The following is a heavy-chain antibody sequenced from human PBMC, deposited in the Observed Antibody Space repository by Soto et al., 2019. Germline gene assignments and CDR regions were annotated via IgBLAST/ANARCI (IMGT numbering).Heavy chain of an antibody. V-gene: IGHV1-69*02. CDR3: GSHYGSGSYRNDY. Sequence: QVQLVQSGAEVKKPGSSVKVSCKASGGTFSSYTISWVRQAPGQGLEWMGRIISILGIANYAQKFQGKVTITADKSTSTASMELSSVRSADTAVYYCGSHYGSGSYRNDYWGQGTLVTVSS. J-gene: IGHJ4*02. CDR2: IISILGIA. D-gene: IGHD3-10*01. CDR1: GGTFSSYT.